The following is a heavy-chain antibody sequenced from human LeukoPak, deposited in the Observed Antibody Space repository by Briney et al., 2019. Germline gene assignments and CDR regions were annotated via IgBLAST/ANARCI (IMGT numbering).Heavy chain of an antibody. Sequence: PSETLSLTCTVSGGSISSGGYYWSWIRQPPGKGLEWIGYIYHSGSTYYNPSLKSRVTISVDRSKNQFSLKLSSVTAADTAVYYCVRPYCGGECQSRNNWFDPWGQGILVTVSS. CDR3: VRPYCGGECQSRNNWFDP. V-gene: IGHV4-30-2*01. D-gene: IGHD2-21*01. CDR2: IYHSGST. CDR1: GGSISSGGYY. J-gene: IGHJ5*01.